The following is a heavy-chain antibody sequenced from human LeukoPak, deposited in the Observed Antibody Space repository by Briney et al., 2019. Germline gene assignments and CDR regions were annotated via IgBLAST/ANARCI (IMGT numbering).Heavy chain of an antibody. V-gene: IGHV1-69*13. J-gene: IGHJ5*02. CDR3: ARGAPSLRYFDWSTINWFDP. Sequence: ASVKVSCKASGGTFSSYAISWVRQAPGQGLEWMGGIIPIFGTANCAQKFQGRVTITADESTSTAYMELSNLRSEDTAVYYCARGAPSLRYFDWSTINWFDPWGQGTLVTVSS. CDR2: IIPIFGTA. CDR1: GGTFSSYA. D-gene: IGHD3-9*01.